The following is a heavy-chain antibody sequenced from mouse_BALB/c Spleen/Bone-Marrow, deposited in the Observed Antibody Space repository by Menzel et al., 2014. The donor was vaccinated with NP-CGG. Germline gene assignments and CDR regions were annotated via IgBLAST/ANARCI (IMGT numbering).Heavy chain of an antibody. V-gene: IGHV5-6-3*01. CDR2: INTNGGDT. D-gene: IGHD2-4*01. Sequence: EVMLVESGGGLVQPGGSLKLSCAASGFTFSSYGMSWVRQTPDKRLESVATINTNGGDTYYPDSVKGRFTISRDNAKNTLYLQMSSLKSEDTAMYYCARGDDYVSWFAYWGQGTLVTVSA. J-gene: IGHJ3*01. CDR3: ARGDDYVSWFAY. CDR1: GFTFSSYG.